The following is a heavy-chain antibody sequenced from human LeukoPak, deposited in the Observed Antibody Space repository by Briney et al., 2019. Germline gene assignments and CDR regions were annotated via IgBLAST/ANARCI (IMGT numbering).Heavy chain of an antibody. D-gene: IGHD6-19*01. V-gene: IGHV3-23*01. CDR3: AKGASSGWLLYRFDP. CDR2: ISGSGAST. Sequence: GGSLRLSCAASGFTFIDYAMTWVRQAPGKGLQWVSGISGSGASTYYGDSVKGRFIISRDNSKNTLYLQIDSLRAEDTAVYYCAKGASSGWLLYRFDPWRQGTLVTVSS. J-gene: IGHJ5*02. CDR1: GFTFIDYA.